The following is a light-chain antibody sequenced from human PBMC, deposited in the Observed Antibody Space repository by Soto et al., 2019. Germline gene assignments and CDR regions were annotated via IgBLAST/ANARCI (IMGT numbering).Light chain of an antibody. J-gene: IGKJ4*01. V-gene: IGKV1-5*03. CDR3: QQYNSYFLT. CDR1: QSISSW. CDR2: KAS. Sequence: QLSHAPSTPAASAGDRVAISCRPSQSISSWLAWYQQKPGKAPKLLIYKASSLESGVPSRFSGSGSGTEFTLTISSLQPDDFATYYCQQYNSYFLTFGGGTKVDIK.